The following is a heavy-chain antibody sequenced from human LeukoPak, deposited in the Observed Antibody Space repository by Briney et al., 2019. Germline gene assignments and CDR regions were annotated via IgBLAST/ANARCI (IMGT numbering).Heavy chain of an antibody. V-gene: IGHV3-23*01. CDR1: GFTFSSYA. CDR2: ISGSGGST. CDR3: TKAATMIVVGNWFDP. Sequence: GGSLRLSCAASGFTFSSYAMSWVRQAPGKGLEWVSAISGSGGSTYYADSVKGRFTISRDNSKNTLYLQMNSLRAEDTAVYYCTKAATMIVVGNWFDPWGQGTLVTVSS. D-gene: IGHD3-22*01. J-gene: IGHJ5*02.